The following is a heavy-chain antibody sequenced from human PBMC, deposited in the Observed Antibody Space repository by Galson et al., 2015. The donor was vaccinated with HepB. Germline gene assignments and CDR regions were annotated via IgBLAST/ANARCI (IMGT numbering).Heavy chain of an antibody. CDR3: ARDYASWSRDY. CDR1: GFTFSPYG. D-gene: IGHD6-13*01. Sequence: SLRLSCAASGFTFSPYGMTWVRQAPGKGLEWVSTIGSGDHKFYPDSLKGRFTISRDNDKSSVYLQMTGLSAEDTAVYYCARDYASWSRDYWGQGTLVTVSS. CDR2: IGSGDHK. V-gene: IGHV3-21*01. J-gene: IGHJ4*02.